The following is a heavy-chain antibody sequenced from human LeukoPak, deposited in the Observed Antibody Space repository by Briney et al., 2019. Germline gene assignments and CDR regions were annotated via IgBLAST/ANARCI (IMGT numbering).Heavy chain of an antibody. J-gene: IGHJ5*02. CDR1: GGSISSYY. CDR2: IYYSGST. D-gene: IGHD6-13*01. CDR3: AREYSIHPLFYNWFDP. V-gene: IGHV4-59*01. Sequence: PSETLSLTCTGSGGSISSYYWSWIRQPPGKGLEWIGYIYYSGSTNYNPSLKSRVTISVDTSKNQFSLKLSSVTAADTAVYYCAREYSIHPLFYNWFDPWGQGTLVTVSS.